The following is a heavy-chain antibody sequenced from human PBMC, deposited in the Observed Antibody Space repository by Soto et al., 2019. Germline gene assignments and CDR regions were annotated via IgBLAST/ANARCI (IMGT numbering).Heavy chain of an antibody. Sequence: ASVKVSCKASGYTFTGYYMHWVRQAPGQGLEWMGWINPNSGGTNYAQKFQGWVTMTRDTSISTAYMELSRLRSDDTAVYYCARDPTDQYSYGYGRYYYGMDVWGQGTTVTVSS. V-gene: IGHV1-2*04. CDR3: ARDPTDQYSYGYGRYYYGMDV. CDR2: INPNSGGT. J-gene: IGHJ6*02. CDR1: GYTFTGYY. D-gene: IGHD5-18*01.